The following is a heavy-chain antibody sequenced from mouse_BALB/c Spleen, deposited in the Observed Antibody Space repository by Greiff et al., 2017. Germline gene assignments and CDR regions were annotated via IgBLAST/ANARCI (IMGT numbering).Heavy chain of an antibody. J-gene: IGHJ2*01. D-gene: IGHD1-1*01. CDR2: ISSGGST. CDR3: ARGGSYGSSYGGY. CDR1: GFTFSSYA. V-gene: IGHV5-6-5*01. Sequence: EVKVEESGGGLVKPGGSLKLSCAASGFTFSSYAMSWVRQTPEKRLEWVASISSGGSTYYPDSVKGRFTISRDNARNILYLQMSSLRSEDTAMYYCARGGSYGSSYGGYWGQGTTLTVSS.